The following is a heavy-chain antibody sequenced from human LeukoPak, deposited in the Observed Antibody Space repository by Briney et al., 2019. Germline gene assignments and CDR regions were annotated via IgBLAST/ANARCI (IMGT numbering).Heavy chain of an antibody. J-gene: IGHJ3*02. CDR2: TGTAGDT. D-gene: IGHD1-7*01. CDR1: GFTFSGYD. Sequence: GGSLRLSCAASGFTFSGYDMQWVRQGTGKGLEWVSATGTAGDTYYPGSVKGRFTISRENAKNSLYLQMNSLRAEDTAVYYCARDTPYNWNYVGAFDIWGQGTMVTVSS. CDR3: ARDTPYNWNYVGAFDI. V-gene: IGHV3-13*01.